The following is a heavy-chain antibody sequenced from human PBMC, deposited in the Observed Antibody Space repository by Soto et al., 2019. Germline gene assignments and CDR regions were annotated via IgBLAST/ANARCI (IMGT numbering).Heavy chain of an antibody. V-gene: IGHV2-5*02. D-gene: IGHD1-26*01. CDR1: GFSLSTSGVG. CDR2: IYWDDDK. CDR3: AHRSLSSGTYWDGGYFDY. J-gene: IGHJ4*02. Sequence: QITLKESGTTRVKPTQTLTLTCTFSGFSLSTSGVGVGWIRQPPGKALEWLVVIYWDDDKRYSPSLQNRLTITKDTSNNQVVLTLTNLDPVDTATYYCAHRSLSSGTYWDGGYFDYWGQGTLVTVSS.